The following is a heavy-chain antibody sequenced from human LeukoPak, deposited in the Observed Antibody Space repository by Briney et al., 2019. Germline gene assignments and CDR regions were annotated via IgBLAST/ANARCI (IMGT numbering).Heavy chain of an antibody. CDR2: FDPEDGET. Sequence: ASVKVSCKVSGYTLTELSMHWVRQAPGKGLEWMGGFDPEDGETIYAQKFQGRVTMTEDTSTDTAYMELSSLGSEDTAVYYCATDWAIAARRHDAFDIWGQGTMVTVSS. V-gene: IGHV1-24*01. CDR3: ATDWAIAARRHDAFDI. CDR1: GYTLTELS. J-gene: IGHJ3*02. D-gene: IGHD6-6*01.